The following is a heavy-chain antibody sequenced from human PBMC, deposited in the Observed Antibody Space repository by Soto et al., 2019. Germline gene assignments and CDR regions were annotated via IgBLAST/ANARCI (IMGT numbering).Heavy chain of an antibody. CDR1: GGTFSSYT. J-gene: IGHJ3*02. CDR2: IIPILGIA. V-gene: IGHV1-69*08. CDR3: AREGDYYEPPIGAFAI. D-gene: IGHD3-22*01. Sequence: QVQLVQSGAEVKKPGSSVKVSCKASGGTFSSYTISWVRQAPGQGLEWMGRIIPILGIANYEQKFQGRVTITADKATRTAYMELSSLRSEDTAVYYCAREGDYYEPPIGAFAIWGQGTMVTVSS.